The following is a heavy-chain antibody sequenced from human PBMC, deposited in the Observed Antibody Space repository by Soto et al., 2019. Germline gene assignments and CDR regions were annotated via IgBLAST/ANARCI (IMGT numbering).Heavy chain of an antibody. J-gene: IGHJ4*02. CDR3: AKLNLFVSAAAGRGPFDY. Sequence: VQLLESGGGLVQPGGSLRLSCAASGFTFSNYAMSWVRQAPGKGLEWVSAVSGSGGNTYYADSVQGRFTIPRDNSKNMLNLQMNSLRAEDTAVYYCAKLNLFVSAAAGRGPFDYWGQGTLVTVSS. CDR1: GFTFSNYA. CDR2: VSGSGGNT. D-gene: IGHD6-13*01. V-gene: IGHV3-23*01.